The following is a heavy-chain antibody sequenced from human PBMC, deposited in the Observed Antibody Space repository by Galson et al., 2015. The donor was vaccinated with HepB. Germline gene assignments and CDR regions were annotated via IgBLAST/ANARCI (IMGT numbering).Heavy chain of an antibody. J-gene: IGHJ5*02. CDR1: GGTFSSKA. CDR2: IIPMVGIV. CDR3: AKAPGEHQLLSPLRFDP. V-gene: IGHV1-69*10. Sequence: SVKVSCKASGGTFSSKAISWVRQAPGQGLEWMGGIIPMVGIVRNAQKFQGGVTITADKSTTTAYMELSSLRSEDTAIYYCAKAPGEHQLLSPLRFDPWGQGTLVTVSS. D-gene: IGHD3-10*01.